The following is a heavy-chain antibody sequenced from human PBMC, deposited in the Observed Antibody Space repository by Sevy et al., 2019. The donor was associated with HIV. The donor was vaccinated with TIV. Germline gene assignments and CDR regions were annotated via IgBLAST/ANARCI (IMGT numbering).Heavy chain of an antibody. J-gene: IGHJ6*02. CDR2: ISHDGINE. Sequence: GGSLRLSCTGSGFSFSYYGIHWVRQAPGKGLDWVALISHDGINEYYADSVKGRFTISRDNSKNTVYLEMNRLRNEDTAIYFCANPYSGSYSHSYLYALDVWGQGTTVTVSS. V-gene: IGHV3-30*18. D-gene: IGHD1-26*01. CDR1: GFSFSYYG. CDR3: ANPYSGSYSHSYLYALDV.